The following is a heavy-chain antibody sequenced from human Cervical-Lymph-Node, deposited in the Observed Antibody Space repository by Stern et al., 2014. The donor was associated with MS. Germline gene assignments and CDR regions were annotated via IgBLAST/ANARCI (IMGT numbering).Heavy chain of an antibody. CDR1: GYSFTSFW. CDR2: IYPGDSDT. D-gene: IGHD3-16*01. CDR3: ARLWGAQRADFDY. V-gene: IGHV5-51*01. Sequence: EVQLVESGAEVKKPGESLKISCEGSGYSFTSFWIGWVRQMPGRGLEWMGIIYPGDSDTRYSPSFQGQVTMSADKSISTAYLQWSGLRVSDTATYYCARLWGAQRADFDYWGHGTLVTVSS. J-gene: IGHJ4*01.